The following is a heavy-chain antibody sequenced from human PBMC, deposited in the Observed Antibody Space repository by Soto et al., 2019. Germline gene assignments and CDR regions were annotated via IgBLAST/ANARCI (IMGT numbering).Heavy chain of an antibody. J-gene: IGHJ4*02. CDR1: GFSLSNARMG. V-gene: IGHV2-26*01. Sequence: QVTLKESGPVLVKPTETLTLTCTVSGFSLSNARMGVSWIRQPPGKALEWLAHIFSNDEKSYSTSLKSRLTIPKDTSKSQVVLTMTNMDPVVSATYYCARMFGTGTRGTFDYWGQGTLVTVSS. CDR3: ARMFGTGTRGTFDY. D-gene: IGHD1-1*01. CDR2: IFSNDEK.